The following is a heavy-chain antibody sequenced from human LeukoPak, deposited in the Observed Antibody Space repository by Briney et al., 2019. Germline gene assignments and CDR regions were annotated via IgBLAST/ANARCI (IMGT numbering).Heavy chain of an antibody. CDR1: GITLSNYG. D-gene: IGHD3-22*01. Sequence: GGSLRLSCAASGITLSNYGMSWVRQAPGKGLEWVAGISGSGGSTNYADSVKGRFTISRDNPKNTLYLQMNSLRAEDTAVYFCAKRGLVIRVILVGFHKEAYYFDSWGQGALVTVSS. V-gene: IGHV3-23*01. J-gene: IGHJ4*02. CDR3: AKRGLVIRVILVGFHKEAYYFDS. CDR2: ISGSGGST.